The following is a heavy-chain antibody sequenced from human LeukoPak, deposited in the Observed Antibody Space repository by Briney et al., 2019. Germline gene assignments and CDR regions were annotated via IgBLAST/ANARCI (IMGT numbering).Heavy chain of an antibody. J-gene: IGHJ5*02. CDR3: ARDLEDCSGGSCYSWFDP. CDR2: ISYDGSNK. CDR1: GFTFSSYA. D-gene: IGHD2-15*01. V-gene: IGHV3-30-3*01. Sequence: GGSLRLSCAASGFTFSSYAMHWVRQAPGKGLEWVAVISYDGSNKYYADSVKGRFTISRDNSKNTLYLQMNSLRAEDTAVYYCARDLEDCSGGSCYSWFDPWAREPWSPSPQ.